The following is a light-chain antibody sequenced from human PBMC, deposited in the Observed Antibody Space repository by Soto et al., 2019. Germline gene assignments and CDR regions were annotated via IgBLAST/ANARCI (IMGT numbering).Light chain of an antibody. CDR3: GTWDTSLRAVV. Sequence: QSVLTQPPSVSAAPGQKVTISCSGSSSNIGNNYVSWYQQFAGTAPKPLIYDNNKRPSGIPDRFSGSKSGTSATLGITGLQTGDEADYYCGTWDTSLRAVVFGGGTKLTVL. J-gene: IGLJ2*01. CDR1: SSNIGNNY. V-gene: IGLV1-51*01. CDR2: DNN.